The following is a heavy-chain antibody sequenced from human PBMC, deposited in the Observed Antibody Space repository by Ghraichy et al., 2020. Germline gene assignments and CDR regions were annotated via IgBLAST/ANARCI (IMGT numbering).Heavy chain of an antibody. J-gene: IGHJ5*02. CDR3: ARQDYLKSGSWVWNWFDP. CDR2: TYYRSKWYY. D-gene: IGHD1-14*01. Sequence: SQTLSLTCSISGDTVSSNNAAWNWIRQSPSRGLEWLGRTYYRSKWYYDYAVSVKSRLTINPDTSKNQFSLQLNSVTPEDTAVYFCARQDYLKSGSWVWNWFDPWGPGTLVIVSS. V-gene: IGHV6-1*01. CDR1: GDTVSSNNAA.